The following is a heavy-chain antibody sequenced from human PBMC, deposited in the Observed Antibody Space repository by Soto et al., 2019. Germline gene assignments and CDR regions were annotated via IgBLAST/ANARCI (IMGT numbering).Heavy chain of an antibody. V-gene: IGHV1-8*01. D-gene: IGHD3-10*01. CDR1: GYTFTSYD. J-gene: IGHJ4*02. CDR3: ARGLSSASPYSGGWYYFDS. Sequence: ASVKVSCKASGYTFTSYDINWVRQATGQGLEWMGWMNPNSGNTGYAQKFQGRVTMTRNTSISTAYMELSSLRSEDTAVYYCARGLSSASPYSGGWYYFDSWGQGATVTVSS. CDR2: MNPNSGNT.